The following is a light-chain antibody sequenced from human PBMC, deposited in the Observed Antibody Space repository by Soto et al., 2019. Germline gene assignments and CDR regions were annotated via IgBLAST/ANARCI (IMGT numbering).Light chain of an antibody. Sequence: IGLKQSPATLSVYKGERATLSCRASQGIFYNLAWFQQRPGQAPRLLIYAASSRATGIPDRFSGSGSGTDFTLTISRLEPEDFAVYSCQQYDTSPPTFGQVTMVDIK. CDR1: QGIFYN. V-gene: IGKV3-20*01. J-gene: IGKJ1*01. CDR2: AAS. CDR3: QQYDTSPPT.